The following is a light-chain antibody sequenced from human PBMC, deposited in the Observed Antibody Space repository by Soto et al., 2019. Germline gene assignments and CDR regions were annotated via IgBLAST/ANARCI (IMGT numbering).Light chain of an antibody. V-gene: IGLV2-14*01. J-gene: IGLJ3*02. Sequence: QSALTQPASVSGSPGQSITISCTGTSSDVGRYNYVSWYQQHPGKAPKLMIYEVSNRPSGVSNRFSGSKSGNTASLTISGLQAEDEADYYCSSYIIISNCWVFGGGTKLTVL. CDR3: SSYIIISNCWV. CDR2: EVS. CDR1: SSDVGRYNY.